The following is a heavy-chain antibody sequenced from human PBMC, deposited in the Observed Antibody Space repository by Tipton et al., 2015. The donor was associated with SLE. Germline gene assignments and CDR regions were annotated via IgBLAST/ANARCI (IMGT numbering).Heavy chain of an antibody. J-gene: IGHJ4*02. Sequence: SLRLSCAASGFSFNRYTLNWVRPAPGKGLEWISSINSGGDNIHYGDSVKGRFTISRDNDKNSVYLQMDSLRAEDTAIYFCARRGGNVMNYYFDYWGQGTQVSVSS. D-gene: IGHD4-23*01. V-gene: IGHV3-48*01. CDR1: GFSFNRYT. CDR3: ARRGGNVMNYYFDY. CDR2: INSGGDNI.